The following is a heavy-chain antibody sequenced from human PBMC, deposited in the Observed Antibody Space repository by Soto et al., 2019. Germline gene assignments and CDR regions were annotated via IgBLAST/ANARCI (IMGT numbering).Heavy chain of an antibody. D-gene: IGHD3-10*01. CDR3: ARVLLWSGYYFDY. CDR2: INHSGST. J-gene: IGHJ4*02. Sequence: SETLSLTCAVYGGSFSGYYWSWIRQPPGKGLEWIGEINHSGSTNYNPSLKSRVTISVDTSKNQFSLKLSSVTAADTAVYYCARVLLWSGYYFDYWGQGTLVTVSS. CDR1: GGSFSGYY. V-gene: IGHV4-34*01.